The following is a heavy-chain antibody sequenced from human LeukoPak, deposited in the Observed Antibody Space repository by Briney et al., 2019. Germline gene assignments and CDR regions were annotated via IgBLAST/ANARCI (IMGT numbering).Heavy chain of an antibody. J-gene: IGHJ4*02. Sequence: GGSLRLSCAASGFTFSNYAMGWVRQAPGKGLEWVSIINNSGDTIHYTDSVRGRFTVSRDNSKNTLFLQMNSLRAEDTAVYYCVKDSYDWNQGYFDYWGQGTLVAVSS. CDR3: VKDSYDWNQGYFDY. CDR2: INNSGDTI. V-gene: IGHV3-23*01. D-gene: IGHD1-20*01. CDR1: GFTFSNYA.